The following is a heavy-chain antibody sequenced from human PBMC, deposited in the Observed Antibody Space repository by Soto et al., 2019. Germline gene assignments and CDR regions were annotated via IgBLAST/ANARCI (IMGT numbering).Heavy chain of an antibody. CDR2: IIPIFGTA. V-gene: IGHV1-69*01. CDR1: GGTFSSYA. CDR3: ARSTYYDSSGYYYSHFDY. Sequence: QVQLVQSGAEVKKPGSSVKVSCKASGGTFSSYAISWVRQAPGQGLEWMGGIIPIFGTANYAQKFQGRVTITADESTSTAYMELSSLRSEDTAVYYCARSTYYDSSGYYYSHFDYCGQGTLVTVSS. J-gene: IGHJ4*02. D-gene: IGHD3-22*01.